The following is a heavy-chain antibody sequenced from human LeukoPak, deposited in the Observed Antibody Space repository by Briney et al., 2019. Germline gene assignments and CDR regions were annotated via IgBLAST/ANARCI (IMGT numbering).Heavy chain of an antibody. V-gene: IGHV1-46*01. CDR1: GYTFTSYY. Sequence: ASVKVSCKASGYTFTSYYMHWVRQAPGQGLEWMGIINPSGGSTSYAQKFQGRVTMTRDTSTSTAYMELSSLRSEDTAVYYCARDPPDYIAFDIWGQGTMVTVSS. D-gene: IGHD3-16*01. CDR2: INPSGGST. J-gene: IGHJ3*02. CDR3: ARDPPDYIAFDI.